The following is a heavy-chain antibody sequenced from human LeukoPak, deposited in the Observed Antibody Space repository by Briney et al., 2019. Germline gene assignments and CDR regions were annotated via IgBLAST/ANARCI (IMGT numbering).Heavy chain of an antibody. CDR3: ARGRWGAFDI. J-gene: IGHJ3*02. CDR1: GFTFSHHG. D-gene: IGHD1-26*01. Sequence: GGSLRLSCAASGFTFSHHGMNWVRQAPGKGLEWVSVIYSGGSTYYADSVKGRSTISRDNSKNTLYLQMNSLRAEDTAVYYCARGRWGAFDIWGQGTMVTVSS. CDR2: IYSGGST. V-gene: IGHV3-53*01.